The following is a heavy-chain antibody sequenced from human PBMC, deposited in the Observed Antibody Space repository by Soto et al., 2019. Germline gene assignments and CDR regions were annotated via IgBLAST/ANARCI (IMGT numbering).Heavy chain of an antibody. V-gene: IGHV4-39*01. Sequence: SETLSLTCTVSGGSISSSSYYWGWIRQPPGKGLEWIGSIYYSGSTYYNPSLKSRVTISVDTSKNQFSLKLSSVTAADTAVYYCAYYGSGSYRYWGQGTLVTVSS. CDR2: IYYSGST. J-gene: IGHJ4*02. D-gene: IGHD3-10*01. CDR1: GGSISSSSYY. CDR3: AYYGSGSYRY.